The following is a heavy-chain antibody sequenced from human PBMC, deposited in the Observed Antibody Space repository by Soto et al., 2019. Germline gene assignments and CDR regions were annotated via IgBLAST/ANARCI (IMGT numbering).Heavy chain of an antibody. CDR3: ARVRRYKAAAGAWWFDP. CDR1: GGSFSGYY. V-gene: IGHV4-34*01. D-gene: IGHD6-13*01. J-gene: IGHJ5*02. Sequence: QVQLQQWGAGLLKPSETLSLTCAVYGGSFSGYYWSWIRQPPGKGQEWIGEINHSGSTNYNPSLKSRVTISVDTSKNQFSLKLSSVTAADTAVYYCARVRRYKAAAGAWWFDPWGQGTLVTVSS. CDR2: INHSGST.